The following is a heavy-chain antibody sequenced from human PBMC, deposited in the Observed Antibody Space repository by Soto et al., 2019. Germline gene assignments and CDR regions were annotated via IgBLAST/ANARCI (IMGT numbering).Heavy chain of an antibody. V-gene: IGHV4-59*12. CDR2: IHYSGRT. D-gene: IGHD1-26*01. J-gene: IGHJ4*02. CDR3: VRVGVGIGNHFDS. Sequence: SETLSLTCAVSNGSISGFYWTWIRQPPGKILEWIGYIHYSGRTDYNPSLTSRATMSVDTSKNQFSLNLKSITAADTAVYYCVRVGVGIGNHFDSWGRGTLVTVSS. CDR1: NGSISGFY.